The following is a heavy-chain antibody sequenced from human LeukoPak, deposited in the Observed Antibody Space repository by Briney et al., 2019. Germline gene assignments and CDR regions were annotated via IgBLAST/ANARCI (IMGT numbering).Heavy chain of an antibody. D-gene: IGHD5-18*01. CDR2: INSDESIT. Sequence: GGSLRLSCAASGFTFTTYWMHWVRQAPGKGLVWVSHINSDESITSYADSVKGRFTISRDNAKNTLYLQMNSLRAEDTAVYYCARDAVDTANAVWGQGTTVTVSS. J-gene: IGHJ6*02. CDR3: ARDAVDTANAV. CDR1: GFTFTTYW. V-gene: IGHV3-74*01.